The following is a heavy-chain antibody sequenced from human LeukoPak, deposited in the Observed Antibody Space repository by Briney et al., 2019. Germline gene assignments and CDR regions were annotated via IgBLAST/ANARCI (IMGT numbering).Heavy chain of an antibody. D-gene: IGHD6-13*01. V-gene: IGHV3-23*01. CDR2: IGGSGGST. CDR1: GFTFSSYA. J-gene: IGHJ4*02. Sequence: GGSLRLSCAASGFTFSSYAMSWVRQAPGKGLEWVSSIGGSGGSTYYADSVKGRFTISRDNSKNTLYLQMNSLRAEDTAVYHCAKVETAAAATLRGFDYWGQGTLVTVSS. CDR3: AKVETAAAATLRGFDY.